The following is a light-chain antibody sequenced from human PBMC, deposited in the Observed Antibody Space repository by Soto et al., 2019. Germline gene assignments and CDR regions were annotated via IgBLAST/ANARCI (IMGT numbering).Light chain of an antibody. V-gene: IGLV2-23*02. CDR3: CSYAGYSRLL. CDR2: KVN. J-gene: IGLJ3*02. Sequence: QSALTQPASVSGSPGQSITISCTGTSSDVGSYDVVSWYQQLPGGPPKLIIFKVNERPSGISNRFSGSKSGNTASLTISGLQDEDEADYYCCSYAGYSRLLFGEGTQLTVL. CDR1: SSDVGSYDV.